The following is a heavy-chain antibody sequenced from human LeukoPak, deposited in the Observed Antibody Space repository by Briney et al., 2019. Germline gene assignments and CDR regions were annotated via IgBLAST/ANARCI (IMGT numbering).Heavy chain of an antibody. CDR1: GGFFSGYY. Sequence: PSETLSLTCAVYGGFFSGYYWSWIRQPPGKGLEWIGEINHSGSTNYNPSLKSRVTVSVDTSKNQFSLKVSSVTAADTAVYYCARGYGDYVWNFDYWGQGTLVTVSS. D-gene: IGHD4-17*01. CDR3: ARGYGDYVWNFDY. V-gene: IGHV4-34*01. CDR2: INHSGST. J-gene: IGHJ4*02.